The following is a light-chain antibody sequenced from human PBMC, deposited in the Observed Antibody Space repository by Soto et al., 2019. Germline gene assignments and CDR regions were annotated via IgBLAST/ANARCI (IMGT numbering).Light chain of an antibody. CDR3: QQSNSDPT. CDR1: QSISTY. J-gene: IGKJ4*01. CDR2: AAS. Sequence: DIQMTQSPSSLSASVGDRVTIACRAGQSISTYLHWYQQKPGKAPKLLIFAASSLKSGVPSRFSGSGSGTDFTLTINSLQLEEFATYYCQQSNSDPTFGGGTTVEIK. V-gene: IGKV1-39*01.